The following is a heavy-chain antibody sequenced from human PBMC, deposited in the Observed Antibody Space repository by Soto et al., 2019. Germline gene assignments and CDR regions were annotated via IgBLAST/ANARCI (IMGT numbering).Heavy chain of an antibody. D-gene: IGHD3-22*01. CDR1: GYSFTSYW. Sequence: PGESLKISCKCSGYSFTSYWISWVRQMPGKGLEWMGRIDPSDSYTNYSPSFQGHVTISADKSISTAYLQWSSLKASDTAMYYCARHAPYYYDSSGYSHWFDPWGQGTLVTVSS. V-gene: IGHV5-10-1*01. CDR2: IDPSDSYT. CDR3: ARHAPYYYDSSGYSHWFDP. J-gene: IGHJ5*02.